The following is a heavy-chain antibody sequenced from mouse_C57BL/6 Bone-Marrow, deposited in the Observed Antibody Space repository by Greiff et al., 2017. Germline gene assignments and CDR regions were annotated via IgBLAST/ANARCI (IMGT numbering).Heavy chain of an antibody. D-gene: IGHD2-4*01. V-gene: IGHV8-8*01. CDR2: ICCDDDK. CDR1: GFSLSTFGMG. CDR3: AGIKGYDYDEFAY. J-gene: IGHJ3*01. Sequence: QVTLKESGPGILQPSQTLNLTCSFSGFSLSTFGMGVVWIRQPSGKGLDWLVHICCDDDKYYNPALKSRLTISKETSKNQVFLKSANVDTADTAKYYCAGIKGYDYDEFAYWGQGTLVTVST.